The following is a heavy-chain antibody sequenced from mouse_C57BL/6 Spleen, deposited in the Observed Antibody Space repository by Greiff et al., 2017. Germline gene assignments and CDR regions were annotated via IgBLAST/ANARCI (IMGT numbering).Heavy chain of an antibody. J-gene: IGHJ4*01. Sequence: QVQLQQPGAELVMPGASVKLSCKASGYTFTSYWMHWVKQRPGQGLEWIGEIDPSDSYTNYNQKFKGKSTLTVDKSSSTAYMQLSSLTSEDSAVYYCARRRNCYDAMDYWGQGTSVTVSS. CDR3: ARRRNCYDAMDY. V-gene: IGHV1-69*01. CDR2: IDPSDSYT. CDR1: GYTFTSYW.